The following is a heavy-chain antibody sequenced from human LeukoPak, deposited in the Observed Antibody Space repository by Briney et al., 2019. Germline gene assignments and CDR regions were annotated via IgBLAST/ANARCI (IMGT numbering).Heavy chain of an antibody. D-gene: IGHD1-1*01. V-gene: IGHV1-58*01. J-gene: IGHJ4*02. CDR3: ATDDVTTGTKTALGY. CDR1: GFTFTSSA. Sequence: TSVKVSCKASGFTFTSSAVQWVRQARGQGLEWIGWIVVGSGNTNNAQKCQERVTIKRDMSTSTAYMELSSRRSEDAAVYYCATDDVTTGTKTALGYWGQGTLVTVSS. CDR2: IVVGSGNT.